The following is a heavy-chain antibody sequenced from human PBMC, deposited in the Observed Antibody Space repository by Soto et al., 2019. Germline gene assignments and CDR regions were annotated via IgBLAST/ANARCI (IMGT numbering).Heavy chain of an antibody. D-gene: IGHD3-16*01. CDR3: THRGGGDRILDY. CDR1: GFSLSTSGVG. V-gene: IGHV2-5*02. J-gene: IGHJ4*02. CDR2: IYWDDAK. Sequence: QITLKESGPTLVKPTQTLTLTCTFSGFSLSTSGVGVGWIRQPPGKALEWLALIYWDDAKEYSPSLKSRLTTTKDPPKNQGVLKMTNMDPVKTPTFSCTHRGGGDRILDYWGQGTLVTVSS.